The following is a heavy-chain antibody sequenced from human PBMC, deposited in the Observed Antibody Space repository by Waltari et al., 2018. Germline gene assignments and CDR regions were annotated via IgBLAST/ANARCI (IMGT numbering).Heavy chain of an antibody. CDR2: ISSNGDST. CDR1: GFTFSSYA. D-gene: IGHD3-22*01. Sequence: EVQLVESGGGLVQPGGSLRLSCAASGFTFSSYAMHWVRQAPGKGLAYVSAISSNGDSTYYANSVKGRFTISRDNSKNTLYLQMGSLRAEDMAVYYCARDRDYYYDRSGYYDYWGQGALVTVSS. V-gene: IGHV3-64*01. J-gene: IGHJ4*02. CDR3: ARDRDYYYDRSGYYDY.